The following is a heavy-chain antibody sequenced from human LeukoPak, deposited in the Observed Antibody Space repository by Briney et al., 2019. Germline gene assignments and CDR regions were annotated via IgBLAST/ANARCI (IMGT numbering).Heavy chain of an antibody. V-gene: IGHV4-38-2*01. D-gene: IGHD1-26*01. Sequence: SETLSLTCAVSGYSISSGYYWGWNRQPPGKGLEWIGSIYHSGSTYYNPSLKSRVTISVDTSKNQFSLKLSSVTAADTAVYYCARVRERFDPWGQGTLVTVSS. CDR3: ARVRERFDP. J-gene: IGHJ5*02. CDR1: GYSISSGYY. CDR2: IYHSGST.